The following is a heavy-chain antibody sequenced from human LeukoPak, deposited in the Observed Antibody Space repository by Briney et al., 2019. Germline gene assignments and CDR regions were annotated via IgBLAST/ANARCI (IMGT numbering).Heavy chain of an antibody. CDR3: AKRSGPLDY. J-gene: IGHJ4*02. V-gene: IGHV3-30*18. CDR2: ISYDGSNK. CDR1: GFTFGSYG. D-gene: IGHD5-12*01. Sequence: PGGSLRLSCAASGFTFGSYGMHWVRQAPGKGLEWVAVISYDGSNKYYADSVKGRFTISRDKSKNTVYLQMNSLRADDTAVYYCAKRSGPLDYWGQGTLVTVSS.